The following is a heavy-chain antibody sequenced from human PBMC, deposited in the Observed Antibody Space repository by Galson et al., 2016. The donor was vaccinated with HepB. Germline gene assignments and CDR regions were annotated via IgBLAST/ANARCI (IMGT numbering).Heavy chain of an antibody. J-gene: IGHJ5*02. D-gene: IGHD6-13*01. CDR1: GGSISSGGYY. V-gene: IGHV4-31*03. Sequence: TLSLTCTVSGGSISSGGYYWSWIRQHPGKGLEWIGYIYNSGNIYYNPPLKSRVSISVDTSKNQFSLTLRSVTAADTAVYYCARIAAPGRSWFDPWGQGTLVTVSS. CDR2: IYNSGNI. CDR3: ARIAAPGRSWFDP.